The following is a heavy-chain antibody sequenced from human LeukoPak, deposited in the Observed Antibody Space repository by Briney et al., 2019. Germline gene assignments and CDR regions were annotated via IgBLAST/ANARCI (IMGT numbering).Heavy chain of an antibody. J-gene: IGHJ4*02. CDR3: AREWWYLDY. CDR1: GFTFTSYS. CDR2: IKEDGSDI. V-gene: IGHV3-7*05. Sequence: GGSLRLSCAASGFTFTSYSTTWVRQAPGRGLEWVARIKEDGSDIYYVDSVKGRFTISRDNAKRSLYLQMNSLRAEDTAVYYCAREWWYLDYWGQGTLVTVSS. D-gene: IGHD2-15*01.